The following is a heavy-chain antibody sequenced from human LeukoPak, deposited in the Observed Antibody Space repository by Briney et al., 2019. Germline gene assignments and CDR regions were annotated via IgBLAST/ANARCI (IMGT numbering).Heavy chain of an antibody. CDR2: ISGSGGGT. Sequence: PGGSLRLSCEASGVTFSSYVMSWVRQAPGKGPEWVSGISGSGGGTYYADSVKGRFTISRDNAKNMLYLQMNSLRAEDTAVYYCARGSGYFSWGQGTMVTVSS. CDR1: GVTFSSYV. D-gene: IGHD3-3*01. V-gene: IGHV3-23*01. CDR3: ARGSGYFS. J-gene: IGHJ3*01.